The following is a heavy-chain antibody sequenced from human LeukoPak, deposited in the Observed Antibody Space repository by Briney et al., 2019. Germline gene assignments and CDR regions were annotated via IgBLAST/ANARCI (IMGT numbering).Heavy chain of an antibody. CDR3: ARDLGAWYYYYMDV. J-gene: IGHJ6*03. V-gene: IGHV1-69*06. CDR2: IIPLFGTP. CDR1: GGTFSSYT. Sequence: SVKVSCKASGGTFSSYTISWVRQAPGQGLEWMGGIIPLFGTPDYAQKFQDRLTITADKSTSTAYMELSSLRSDDTAVYYCARDLGAWYYYYMDVWGKGTTVTVSS. D-gene: IGHD4/OR15-4a*01.